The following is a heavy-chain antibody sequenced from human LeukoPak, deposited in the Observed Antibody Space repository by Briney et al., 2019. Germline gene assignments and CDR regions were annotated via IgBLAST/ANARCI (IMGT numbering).Heavy chain of an antibody. Sequence: SVKVSCKASGGTFSSYAISWVRQAPGQGLEWMGRIIPILGIANYAQKFQGRVTITADKSTSTAYMELSSLRSEDTAVYYCARYNWNGHYYYYGMDVWGQGTTVTVSS. CDR3: ARYNWNGHYYYYGMDV. V-gene: IGHV1-69*04. CDR2: IIPILGIA. D-gene: IGHD1-1*01. CDR1: GGTFSSYA. J-gene: IGHJ6*02.